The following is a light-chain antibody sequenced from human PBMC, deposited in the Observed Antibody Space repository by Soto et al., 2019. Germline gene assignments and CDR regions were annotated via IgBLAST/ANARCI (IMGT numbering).Light chain of an antibody. J-gene: IGKJ2*01. Sequence: EFVLTQSPATLSLSPGEGASLSCWASQSVGTYMAWYQHNPGQPPRLLIYDASKRATGIPARFSGSGSGTNFTFTISSLEPADFALYFCQLRSSWPPYTFAQGTKVEMK. CDR2: DAS. CDR1: QSVGTY. CDR3: QLRSSWPPYT. V-gene: IGKV3-11*01.